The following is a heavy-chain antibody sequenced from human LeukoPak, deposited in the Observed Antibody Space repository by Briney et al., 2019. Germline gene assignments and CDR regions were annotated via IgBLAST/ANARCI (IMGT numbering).Heavy chain of an antibody. J-gene: IGHJ4*02. CDR2: INHSGSTT. Sequence: PSETLSLTCAVYGESFSGYYWNWIRQPPGKGLEWIGEINHSGSTTNHNPSLKSRVTISVDTSKNQFSLKLTSVTAADTAVYYCARALSSGWGYWGQGTLVTVSS. V-gene: IGHV4-34*01. CDR3: ARALSSGWGY. D-gene: IGHD6-19*01. CDR1: GESFSGYY.